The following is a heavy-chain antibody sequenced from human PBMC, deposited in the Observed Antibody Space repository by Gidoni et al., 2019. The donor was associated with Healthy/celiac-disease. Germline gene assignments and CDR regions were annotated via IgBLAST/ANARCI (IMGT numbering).Heavy chain of an antibody. CDR2: IYHSGST. J-gene: IGHJ4*02. V-gene: IGHV4-38-2*02. CDR3: AREQAAVTSEDDY. Sequence: QVQLQESGPGLVKPSETLSLTCTVSGYSLSSGYYWGWIRQPPGKGLEWIGSIYHSGSTYYNPSLKSRVTISVDTSKNQFSLKLSSVTAADTAVYYCAREQAAVTSEDDYWGQGTLVTVSS. D-gene: IGHD6-13*01. CDR1: GYSLSSGYY.